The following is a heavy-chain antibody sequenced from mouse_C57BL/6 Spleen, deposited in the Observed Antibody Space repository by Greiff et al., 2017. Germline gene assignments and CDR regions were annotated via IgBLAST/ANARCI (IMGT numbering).Heavy chain of an antibody. J-gene: IGHJ4*01. CDR1: GYAFSSYW. Sequence: QVQLKESGAELVKPGASVKISCKASGYAFSSYWMNWVKQRPGKGLEWIGQIYPGDGDTNSNGKFKGKATLTADKSSSTAYMQLSSLTSEDSAVYFCSSITTVVAPYAMDYWGQGTSVTVSS. V-gene: IGHV1-80*01. CDR2: IYPGDGDT. CDR3: SSITTVVAPYAMDY. D-gene: IGHD1-1*01.